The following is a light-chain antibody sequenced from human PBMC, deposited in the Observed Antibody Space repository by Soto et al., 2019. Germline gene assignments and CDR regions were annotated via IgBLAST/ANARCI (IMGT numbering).Light chain of an antibody. Sequence: EIVLTQSPATLSLSPGERATLSCRASQSVSSYLAWYQQKPGQAPRLLIYDASNRATGIPARFSGSGSGTDFTLTISSLEPAHSAVYYCQQRSNWPLFGPGTKVDIK. CDR2: DAS. J-gene: IGKJ3*01. CDR1: QSVSSY. V-gene: IGKV3-11*01. CDR3: QQRSNWPL.